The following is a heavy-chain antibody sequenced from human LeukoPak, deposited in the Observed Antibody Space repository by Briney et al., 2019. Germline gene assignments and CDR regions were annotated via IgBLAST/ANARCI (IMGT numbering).Heavy chain of an antibody. CDR3: ARIRKVTPYFYYYMDV. D-gene: IGHD2-21*02. CDR1: GLTFSSYS. V-gene: IGHV3-21*01. Sequence: PGGSLRLSCAASGLTFSSYSMTWVRQPPGKGLEWVSSITSSSRYISYADSVKGRFTISRDNAKNSLYLQMNSLTAEDTAVHYCARIRKVTPYFYYYMDVWGKGTTVTISS. CDR2: ITSSSRYI. J-gene: IGHJ6*03.